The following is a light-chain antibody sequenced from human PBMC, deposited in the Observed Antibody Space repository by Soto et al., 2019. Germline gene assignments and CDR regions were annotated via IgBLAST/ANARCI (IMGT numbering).Light chain of an antibody. CDR2: WAS. J-gene: IGKJ1*01. CDR3: HQSYINPPT. Sequence: DIVMTQSTDSLAVSLGERATIHCKSSQSIFFSSNNKNYFAWYQQKPGQPPKLLIYWASTLESGVPDRFSGGGSGSDCALTISRLQAVDVAIYYCHQSYINPPTFGQGTKVEIK. V-gene: IGKV4-1*01. CDR1: QSIFFSSNNKNY.